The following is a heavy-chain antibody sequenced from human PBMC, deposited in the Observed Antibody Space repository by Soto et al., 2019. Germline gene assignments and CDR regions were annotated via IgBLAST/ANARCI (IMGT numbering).Heavy chain of an antibody. CDR3: ARTTGLNWFDP. D-gene: IGHD1-1*01. CDR1: GFTFSSYG. Sequence: QVQLVESGGGVVRPGRSLRLSCAASGFTFSSYGMHWVRQAPGKGLEWVAVIWYDGSNKHYADSVKGRFTISRDNSKNTLYLQMNSLRAEDTAVYYCARTTGLNWFDPWGQGTLVTVS. J-gene: IGHJ5*02. CDR2: IWYDGSNK. V-gene: IGHV3-33*01.